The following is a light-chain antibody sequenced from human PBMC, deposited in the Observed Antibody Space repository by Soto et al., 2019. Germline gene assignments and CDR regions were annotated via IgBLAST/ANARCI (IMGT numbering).Light chain of an antibody. J-gene: IGKJ1*01. CDR1: QNINRN. CDR2: ASS. CDR3: QQYNDWPRT. V-gene: IGKV3-15*01. Sequence: EIVMTQSPAILSVSPGERANLSCRASQNINRNLAWYQQKPGQTPRLLIYASSTRATDIPVRFSGSGSGTEFTLTISGLQSEDFAIYHCQQYNDWPRTFGQGTKVEIK.